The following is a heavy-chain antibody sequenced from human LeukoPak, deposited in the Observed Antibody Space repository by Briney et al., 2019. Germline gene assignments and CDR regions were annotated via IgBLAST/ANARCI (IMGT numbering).Heavy chain of an antibody. CDR1: GFTFSSYA. Sequence: PGGSLRLSCAASGFTFSSYAMSWVRQAPGKGLEWASAISVSGGSTYYADSVKVRFTISRDNPKNTLYLQMNSLRAEDTAVYYCAPRIVGATVVDLWGRGTLVTVSS. CDR3: APRIVGATVVDL. V-gene: IGHV3-23*01. D-gene: IGHD1-26*01. J-gene: IGHJ2*01. CDR2: ISVSGGST.